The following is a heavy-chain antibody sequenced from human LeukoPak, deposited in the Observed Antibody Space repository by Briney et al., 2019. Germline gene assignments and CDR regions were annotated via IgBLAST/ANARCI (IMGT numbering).Heavy chain of an antibody. CDR3: ARVGDYYMDV. V-gene: IGHV3-48*01. Sequence: GGSLRLSCAAPGFTFSSYGMNWVRQAPGKGLEWVSYISSSSSTIDYVDSVKGRFTISRDNAKNSLYLQMNSLRAEDTAVYYCARVGDYYMDVWAKGTTVTVSS. CDR2: ISSSSSTI. CDR1: GFTFSSYG. J-gene: IGHJ6*03.